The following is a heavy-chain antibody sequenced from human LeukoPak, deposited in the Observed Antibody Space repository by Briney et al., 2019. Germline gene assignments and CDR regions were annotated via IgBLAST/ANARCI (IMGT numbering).Heavy chain of an antibody. CDR1: GFTFSSYA. CDR2: ISYDGSNK. D-gene: IGHD5/OR15-5a*01. CDR3: ASGGVSTGYYFDY. Sequence: PGGSLRLSCAASGFTFSSYAMHWVRQAPGKGLEWVAVISYDGSNKYYADPVKGRFTISRDNSKNTLYLQMNSLRAEDTAVYYCASGGVSTGYYFDYWGQGTLVTVSS. V-gene: IGHV3-30-3*01. J-gene: IGHJ4*02.